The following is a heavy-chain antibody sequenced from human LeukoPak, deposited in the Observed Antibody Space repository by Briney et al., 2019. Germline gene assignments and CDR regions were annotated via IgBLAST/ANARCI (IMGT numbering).Heavy chain of an antibody. CDR1: GFTFSTYF. Sequence: GGSLRLSCVASGFTFSTYFMHWVRQGPGKGLVWVSHISPDGSETRYADSVKGRFTISRDNAKNTLYLQMNSLRAEDTAVYYCARDPTSSTPVDFWGQGTMVTVSS. D-gene: IGHD2-2*01. CDR3: ARDPTSSTPVDF. J-gene: IGHJ3*01. V-gene: IGHV3-74*01. CDR2: ISPDGSET.